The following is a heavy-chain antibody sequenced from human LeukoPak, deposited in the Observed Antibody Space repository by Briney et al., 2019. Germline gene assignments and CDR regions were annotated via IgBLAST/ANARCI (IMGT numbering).Heavy chain of an antibody. CDR1: GGSISSGSYY. Sequence: SQTLSLTCTVSGGSISSGSYYWSWIRQPAGKGLEWIVRIYTSGSTNYNPSLKSRVTMSVDTSKNQFSLKLSSVTAADTAVYYCARENYYDSSGPYWGQGTLVTVSS. CDR2: IYTSGST. V-gene: IGHV4-61*02. J-gene: IGHJ4*02. CDR3: ARENYYDSSGPY. D-gene: IGHD3-22*01.